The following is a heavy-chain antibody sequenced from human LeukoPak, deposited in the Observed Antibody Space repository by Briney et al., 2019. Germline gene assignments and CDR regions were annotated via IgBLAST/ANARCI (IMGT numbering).Heavy chain of an antibody. CDR3: AKGSGYEAQYYYYYMDV. CDR2: INPNSGNT. Sequence: ASVKVSCKASGYTFTGYYMHWVRQAPGQGLEWMGWINPNSGNTGYAQKFQGRVTMTRNTSISTAYMELSSLRSEDTAVYYCAKGSGYEAQYYYYYMDVWGKGTTVTISS. CDR1: GYTFTGYY. J-gene: IGHJ6*03. D-gene: IGHD5-12*01. V-gene: IGHV1-8*02.